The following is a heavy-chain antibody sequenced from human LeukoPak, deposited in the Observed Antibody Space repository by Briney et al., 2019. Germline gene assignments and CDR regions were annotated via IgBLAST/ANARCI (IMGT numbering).Heavy chain of an antibody. V-gene: IGHV3-74*01. CDR1: GFTFSSYW. D-gene: IGHD3-22*01. CDR3: ARVSSPYSYFDY. CDR2: INSDGSST. Sequence: GGSLRLSCAASGFTFSSYWMHWVRQAPGKGLVWVSRINSDGSSTTYADSVKGRFTISRDNAKNTLYLQMNSLRAEGTAMYYCARVSSPYSYFDYWGQGTLVTVSS. J-gene: IGHJ4*02.